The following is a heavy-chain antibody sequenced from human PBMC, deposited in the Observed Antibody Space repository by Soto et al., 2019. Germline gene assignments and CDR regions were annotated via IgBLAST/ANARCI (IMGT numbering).Heavy chain of an antibody. CDR1: GFTFSSYE. D-gene: IGHD3-3*01. V-gene: IGHV3-48*03. J-gene: IGHJ5*02. CDR2: ISSSGSTI. Sequence: GGSLRLSCAASGFTFSSYEMNWVRQAPGKGLEWVSYISSSGSTIYYADSVKGRFTISRDNAKNSLYLQMNSLRAEDTAVYYCARGLTRYYDFWSGPRVFDPWGQGTLVTVSS. CDR3: ARGLTRYYDFWSGPRVFDP.